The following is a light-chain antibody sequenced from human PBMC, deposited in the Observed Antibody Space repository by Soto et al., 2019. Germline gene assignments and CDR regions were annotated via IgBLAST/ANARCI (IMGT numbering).Light chain of an antibody. Sequence: DIQLTQSPSSLSASVGVRITITCRSSQSISRYLNWYQQRPGTAPKVLIFGANSLQSGVPSRFSGSGSGTEFTLTISSLQPEDFATYYCQQNYGTPGTFGQGTKVDVK. CDR2: GAN. J-gene: IGKJ1*01. CDR3: QQNYGTPGT. CDR1: QSISRY. V-gene: IGKV1-39*01.